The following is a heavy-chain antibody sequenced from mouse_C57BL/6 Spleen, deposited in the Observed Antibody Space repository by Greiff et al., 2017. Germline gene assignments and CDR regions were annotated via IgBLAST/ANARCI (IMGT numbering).Heavy chain of an antibody. CDR1: GFTFSSYA. Sequence: EVMLVESGGGLVKPGGSLKLSCAASGFTFSSYAMSWVRQTPEKRLEWVATISDGGSYTYYPDNVKGRFTIARDNAKNNLYLQMSHLKSEDTAMYYCARGEDYGSSYGGDFDYWGQGTTLTVSS. CDR2: ISDGGSYT. D-gene: IGHD1-1*01. CDR3: ARGEDYGSSYGGDFDY. J-gene: IGHJ2*01. V-gene: IGHV5-4*03.